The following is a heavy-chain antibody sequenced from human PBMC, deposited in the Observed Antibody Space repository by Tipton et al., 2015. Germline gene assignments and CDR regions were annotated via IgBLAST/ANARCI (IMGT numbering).Heavy chain of an antibody. CDR2: INHSGYT. Sequence: TLSLTCAVSGGSFSGYFWTWIRQPPGKGLEWIGEINHSGYTNYNPSLKSRVTISVDTSRNQFSLRLSSVTAADTAVYYCARKTTDSVSSYGDSLDNWGQGTPVTVSS. D-gene: IGHD4-17*01. CDR1: GGSFSGYF. V-gene: IGHV4-34*01. J-gene: IGHJ4*02. CDR3: ARKTTDSVSSYGDSLDN.